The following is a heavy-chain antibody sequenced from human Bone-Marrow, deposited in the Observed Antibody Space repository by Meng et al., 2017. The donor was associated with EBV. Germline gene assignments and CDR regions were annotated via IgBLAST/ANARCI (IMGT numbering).Heavy chain of an antibody. CDR2: MNPNSGNT. Sequence: QGPLVQSGVEVKRPGGQVKVSCKASGHTFTSYDINWVRQATGQGLEWMGWMNPNSGNTGYAQKFQGRVTMTRNTSISTAYMELSSLRSEDTAVYYCARGPAAYDHVWGSYRYNWFDPWGQGTLVTVSS. J-gene: IGHJ5*02. D-gene: IGHD3-16*02. CDR3: ARGPAAYDHVWGSYRYNWFDP. CDR1: GHTFTSYD. V-gene: IGHV1-8*01.